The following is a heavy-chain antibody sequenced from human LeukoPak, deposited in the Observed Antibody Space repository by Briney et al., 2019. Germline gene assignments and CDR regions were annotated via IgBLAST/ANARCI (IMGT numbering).Heavy chain of an antibody. Sequence: SETLSLTCTVSGGSITFGSYYWTWIRQPAGKGLEWIGRIYTSGRTFYNPSLKSRVTISMDTSMNQFSLRLNSVTAADTAVYYCARARVIPASFDDWGQGTLVTVSS. CDR2: IYTSGRT. V-gene: IGHV4-61*02. J-gene: IGHJ4*02. CDR1: GGSITFGSYY. D-gene: IGHD3-16*02. CDR3: ARARVIPASFDD.